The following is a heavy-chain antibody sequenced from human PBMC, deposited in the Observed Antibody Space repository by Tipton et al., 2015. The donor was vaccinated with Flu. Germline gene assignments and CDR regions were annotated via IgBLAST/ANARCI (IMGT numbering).Heavy chain of an antibody. CDR3: SRDFCSGGYCYPDY. CDR2: IYTTGST. J-gene: IGHJ4*02. V-gene: IGHV4-61*02. D-gene: IGHD2-15*01. CDR1: GDSISTGSLY. Sequence: TLSLTCNVSGDSISTGSLYWNWIRQPAGKALEWIGRIYTTGSTTYNPSLKSLVTISLDTSKNQFSLKLSSVTAADTAVYYCSRDFCSGGYCYPDYWGQGTLVTVSS.